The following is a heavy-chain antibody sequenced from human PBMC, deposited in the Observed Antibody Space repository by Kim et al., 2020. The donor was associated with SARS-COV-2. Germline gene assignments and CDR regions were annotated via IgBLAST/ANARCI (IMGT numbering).Heavy chain of an antibody. D-gene: IGHD3-22*01. CDR3: ATSGLYYYDSKVDY. CDR2: IYHSGST. V-gene: IGHV4-38-2*02. J-gene: IGHJ4*02. Sequence: SETLSLTCTVSGYSISSGYYWGWIRQPPGKGLEWIGSIYHSGSTYYNPSLKSRVTISVDTSKNQFSLKLSSVTAADTAVYYCATSGLYYYDSKVDYWGQGTLVTVSS. CDR1: GYSISSGYY.